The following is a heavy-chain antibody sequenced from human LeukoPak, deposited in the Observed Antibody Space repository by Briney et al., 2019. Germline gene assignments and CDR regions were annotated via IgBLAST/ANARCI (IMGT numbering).Heavy chain of an antibody. CDR3: VRDFSGVAGDY. Sequence: PSETLSLTCAVHGGSLTGYYWSWIRQPPGEGLEWIGEIKPGGIINYNPSVKSRVTISKDTSKNQLFLNLNSATAADTAVYYCVRDFSGVAGDYWGQGTLVTVSS. J-gene: IGHJ4*02. CDR2: IKPGGII. CDR1: GGSLTGYY. V-gene: IGHV4-34*01. D-gene: IGHD3-10*01.